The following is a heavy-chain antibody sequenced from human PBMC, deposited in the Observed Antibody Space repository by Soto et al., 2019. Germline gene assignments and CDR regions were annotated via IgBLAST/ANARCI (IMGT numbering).Heavy chain of an antibody. V-gene: IGHV1-18*01. D-gene: IGHD2-15*01. J-gene: IGHJ6*02. CDR3: ARDPRILVAGTDYYYGMDV. CDR1: GYTFTSYG. CDR2: ISAYNGNR. Sequence: GDSVKVSCKASGYTFTSYGISWVRQAPGQGLEWMGWISAYNGNRNYAQKLQGRVTMTTDTSTSTAYMELRRLRSDDTAVYYCARDPRILVAGTDYYYGMDVWCQGTTVSVS.